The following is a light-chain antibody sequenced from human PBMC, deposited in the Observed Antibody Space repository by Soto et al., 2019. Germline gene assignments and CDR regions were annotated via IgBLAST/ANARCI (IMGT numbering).Light chain of an antibody. CDR3: QQYNNNSPWT. J-gene: IGKJ1*01. Sequence: DIQMSQSPSTLSASVGDRVTITCRASQSISSWLAWYQQKPGKAPKLLIYDASDLESGVPSRFSGSGSGTEFTLTISSLQPDDFATYYCQQYNNNSPWTFGQGTKVDIK. CDR2: DAS. CDR1: QSISSW. V-gene: IGKV1-5*01.